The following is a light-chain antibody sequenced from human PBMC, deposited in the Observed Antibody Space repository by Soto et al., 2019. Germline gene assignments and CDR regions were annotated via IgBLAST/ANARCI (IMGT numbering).Light chain of an antibody. Sequence: DIQMTQSPSTLSASVGDSVTITCRASQSISSWLAWYQQKPGKAPKLLIYDASDLETGVPSRFSGSGSGTGFTFTISSLQPEDFATYYCPQYESLPLTFGQGTRLEIK. CDR2: DAS. J-gene: IGKJ5*01. CDR1: QSISSW. CDR3: PQYESLPLT. V-gene: IGKV1-33*01.